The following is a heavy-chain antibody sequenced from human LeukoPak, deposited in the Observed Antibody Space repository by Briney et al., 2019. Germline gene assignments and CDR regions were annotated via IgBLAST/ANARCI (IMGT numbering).Heavy chain of an antibody. D-gene: IGHD6-19*01. Sequence: PGGSLRLSCAASGFTFSSYWMSWVRQAPGKGLEWVANIKQDGSEKYYVDSVKGRFTISRDNAKNSLYLQMNSLRAEDTAVYYCARENSSGWYEPNDYWGQGTLVTVSS. CDR1: GFTFSSYW. CDR3: ARENSSGWYEPNDY. J-gene: IGHJ4*02. CDR2: IKQDGSEK. V-gene: IGHV3-7*01.